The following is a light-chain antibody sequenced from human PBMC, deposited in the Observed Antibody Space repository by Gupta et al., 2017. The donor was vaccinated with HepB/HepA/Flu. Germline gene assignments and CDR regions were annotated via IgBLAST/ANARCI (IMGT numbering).Light chain of an antibody. CDR2: GNS. CDR1: IGAGYD. Sequence: QSVLPQPPSVSGAPGQRVTITIGAGYDVHWYQQLPGTAPKLLIYGNSNRPSGVPDRFSGSKSGTSASLAITGLQAEDEADYYCQSYDSSLSGSVFGGGTKLTVL. V-gene: IGLV1-40*01. CDR3: QSYDSSLSGSV. J-gene: IGLJ2*01.